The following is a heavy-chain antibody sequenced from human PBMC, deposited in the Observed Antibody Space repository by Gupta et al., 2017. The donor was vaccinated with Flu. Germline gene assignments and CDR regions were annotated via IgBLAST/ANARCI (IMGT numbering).Heavy chain of an antibody. CDR1: GFSLSTSGVG. D-gene: IGHD1-7*01. V-gene: IGHV2-5*01. CDR2: IYWNDDK. J-gene: IGHJ4*02. Sequence: QITLKESGPTLVKPTQTLTLTCTFSGFSLSTSGVGVGWIRQPPGKALEWLALIYWNDDKRYSPSLKSRLTITKDTSKNQVVLTMTNMDPVDTATYYCAHGSYDDQLELPKTYFDYWGQGTLVTVSS. CDR3: AHGSYDDQLELPKTYFDY.